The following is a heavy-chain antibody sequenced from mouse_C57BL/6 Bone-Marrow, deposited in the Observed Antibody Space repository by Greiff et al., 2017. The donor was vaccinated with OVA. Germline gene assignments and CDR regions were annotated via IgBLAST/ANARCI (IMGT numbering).Heavy chain of an antibody. Sequence: EVKLQQSGPELVKPGASVKISCKASGYTFTDYYMNWVKQSHGKSLEWIGDINPNNGGTSYNQKFKGKATLTVDKSSSTAYMELRSLTSEDSAVYYCAYEVYGSSYVPYSDVWGTGTTVTVSS. CDR3: AYEVYGSSYVPYSDV. J-gene: IGHJ1*03. CDR2: INPNNGGT. CDR1: GYTFTDYY. V-gene: IGHV1-26*01. D-gene: IGHD1-1*01.